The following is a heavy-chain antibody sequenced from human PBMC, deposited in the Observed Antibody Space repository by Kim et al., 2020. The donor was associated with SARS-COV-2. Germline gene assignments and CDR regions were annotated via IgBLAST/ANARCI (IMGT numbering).Heavy chain of an antibody. V-gene: IGHV4-39*01. Sequence: SETLSLTCTVYGGSISSSNYHWGWILQPPGKGLQWIGSIYYSGSTYYNSSLKSRVTISIDTSKNQFSLKLTSVTASDTAVYYCGREQVEHYFDYWGQGTQVTVSS. D-gene: IGHD6-13*01. CDR2: IYYSGST. CDR3: GREQVEHYFDY. J-gene: IGHJ4*02. CDR1: GGSISSSNYH.